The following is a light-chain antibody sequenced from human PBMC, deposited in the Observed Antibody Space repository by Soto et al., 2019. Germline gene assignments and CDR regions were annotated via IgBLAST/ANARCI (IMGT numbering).Light chain of an antibody. J-gene: IGKJ4*01. CDR2: DAS. V-gene: IGKV1-9*01. Sequence: DIQMTQSPSSLSASVGDRVTITCRSSDDITNYLAWYQQKEGNAPKLLIDDASTLYSGVPSRFSGSGSGPHSALTISGLQPEAFATYYCQQLSRYQSTFRGGTKVDIK. CDR3: QQLSRYQST. CDR1: DDITNY.